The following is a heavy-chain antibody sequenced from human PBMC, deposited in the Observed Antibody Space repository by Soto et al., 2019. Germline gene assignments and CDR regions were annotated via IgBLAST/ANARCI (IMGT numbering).Heavy chain of an antibody. Sequence: QLQLQESGPGLVKPSETLSLTCTVSGGSISSSSYYWGWIRQPPGKGLEWIGSIYYSGSTYYNPSLTSRVTISGDTSKNQFSLKLSSVTAADTAVYYCARTHAYGDYDFDYWGQGTLVTVSS. J-gene: IGHJ4*02. CDR1: GGSISSSSYY. CDR3: ARTHAYGDYDFDY. CDR2: IYYSGST. V-gene: IGHV4-39*01. D-gene: IGHD4-17*01.